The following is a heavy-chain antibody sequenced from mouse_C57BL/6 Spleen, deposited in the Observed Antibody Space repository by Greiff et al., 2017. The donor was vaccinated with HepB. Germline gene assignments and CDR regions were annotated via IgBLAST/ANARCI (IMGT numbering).Heavy chain of an antibody. Sequence: QVQLQQSGAELVKPGASVKLSCKASGYTFTSYWMHWVKQRPGQGLEWIGMIHPNSGSTNYNEKFKSKATLTVDKSSSTAYMQLSSLTSEDSAVYYCARNSNYDAYWGQGTLVTVSA. CDR1: GYTFTSYW. D-gene: IGHD2-5*01. CDR2: IHPNSGST. V-gene: IGHV1-64*01. CDR3: ARNSNYDAY. J-gene: IGHJ3*01.